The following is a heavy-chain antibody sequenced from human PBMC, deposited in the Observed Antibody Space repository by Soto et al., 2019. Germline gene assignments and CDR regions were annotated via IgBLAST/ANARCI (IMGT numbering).Heavy chain of an antibody. D-gene: IGHD3-3*01. CDR3: SVSIFGVVHY. V-gene: IGHV3-74*03. CDR1: GFSLRSQW. CDR2: CSPDGTT. J-gene: IGHJ4*02. Sequence: PGGSLRLSCAASGFSLRSQWMHWIRQTPGKGLEWVSRCSPDGTTVYADSVKGRFTISRDNAKNTVYLQMNSLRAEDTAMYYCSVSIFGVVHYWGQGTLVTVSS.